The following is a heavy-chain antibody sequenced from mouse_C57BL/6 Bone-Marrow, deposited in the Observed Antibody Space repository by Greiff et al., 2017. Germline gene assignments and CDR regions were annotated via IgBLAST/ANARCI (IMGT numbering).Heavy chain of an antibody. CDR2: IDPSASYT. CDR1: GYTFTSYW. J-gene: IGHJ3*01. Sequence: QVQLQQPGAELVMPGASVKLSCKASGYTFTSYWMHWVKQRPGQGLEWIGEIDPSASYTNYNQKFKGKSTLTVDKSSSTAYMQLSSLTSEDSAVYYCAREGSSPWFAYWGQGTLVTVSA. CDR3: AREGSSPWFAY. V-gene: IGHV1-69*01. D-gene: IGHD1-1*01.